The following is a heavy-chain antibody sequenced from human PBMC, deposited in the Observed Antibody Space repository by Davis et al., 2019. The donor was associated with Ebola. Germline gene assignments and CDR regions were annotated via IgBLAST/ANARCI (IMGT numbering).Heavy chain of an antibody. CDR2: ISYDGSNK. J-gene: IGHJ4*02. CDR1: GFTFSSYA. D-gene: IGHD2-21*01. V-gene: IGHV3-30-3*01. CDR3: ARDLEVVVVIATPLGY. Sequence: PGGSLRLSCAASGFTFSSYAMHWVRQAPGKGLEWVAVISYDGSNKYYADSVKGRFTISRDNSKNTLYLQMNSLRAEDTAVYYCARDLEVVVVIATPLGYWGQGTLVTVSS.